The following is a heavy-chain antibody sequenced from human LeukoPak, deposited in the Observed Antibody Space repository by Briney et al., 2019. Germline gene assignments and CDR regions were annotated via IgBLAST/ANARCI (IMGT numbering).Heavy chain of an antibody. J-gene: IGHJ4*02. V-gene: IGHV1-18*01. D-gene: IGHD3-16*01. CDR1: GYTFTSYG. Sequence: ASVKVSCKASGYTFTSYGISWVRQAPGQGLEWMGWISAYNGNTNHAQKLQGRVTMTTDTSTSAAYMELRSLRSDDTAVYYCATWGLPTAAFDYWGQGTLVTVSS. CDR2: ISAYNGNT. CDR3: ATWGLPTAAFDY.